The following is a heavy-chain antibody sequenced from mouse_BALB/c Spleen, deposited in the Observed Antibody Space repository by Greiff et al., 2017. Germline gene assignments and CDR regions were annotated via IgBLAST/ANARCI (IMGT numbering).Heavy chain of an antibody. CDR3: ARGYGNFRWYFDV. V-gene: IGHV1S127*01. J-gene: IGHJ1*01. CDR2: IDPSDSET. CDR1: GYLFTSYW. Sequence: QVQLQQSGPQLVRPGASVKISCKASGYLFTSYWMHWVKQRPGQGLEWIGMIDPSDSETRLNQKFKDKATLTVDKSSSTAYMQLSSPTSEDSAVYYCARGYGNFRWYFDVWGAGTTVTVSS. D-gene: IGHD2-1*01.